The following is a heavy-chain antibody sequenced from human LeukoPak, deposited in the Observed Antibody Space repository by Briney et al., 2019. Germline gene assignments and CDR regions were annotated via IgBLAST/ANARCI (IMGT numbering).Heavy chain of an antibody. D-gene: IGHD5-18*01. Sequence: SETLSLTCTVSVGSISSYYWSWIRQPPGKGLEWIGYIDYSGSTDYNPSLKSRVTISVDTSKNQFSLKLSSVTAADTAVYYCARDRWIQLWPTGYYYYYMDVWGKGTTVTVSS. J-gene: IGHJ6*03. CDR2: IDYSGST. V-gene: IGHV4-59*01. CDR1: VGSISSYY. CDR3: ARDRWIQLWPTGYYYYYMDV.